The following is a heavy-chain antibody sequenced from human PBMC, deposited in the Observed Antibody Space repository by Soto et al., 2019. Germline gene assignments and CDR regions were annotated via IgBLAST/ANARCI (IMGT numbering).Heavy chain of an antibody. V-gene: IGHV3-15*07. CDR1: GFTFSNAW. CDR2: IKSKTDGGTT. D-gene: IGHD6-19*01. J-gene: IGHJ6*02. Sequence: GGSLRLSCAASGFTFSNAWMNWVRQAPGKGLEWVGRIKSKTDGGTTGYAAPVKGRFTISRADSKNTLYLQMNSLKTEDTAVYYCTTESDSSGWSDYYYGMDVWGQGTTVTVSS. CDR3: TTESDSSGWSDYYYGMDV.